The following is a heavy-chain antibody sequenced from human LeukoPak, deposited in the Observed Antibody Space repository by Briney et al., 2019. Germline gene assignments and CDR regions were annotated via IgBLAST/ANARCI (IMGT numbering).Heavy chain of an antibody. V-gene: IGHV1-18*01. D-gene: IGHD3-3*01. Sequence: ASVKVSCKASGYTFTSYGISWVRQAPGQGLEWMGWISAYNGNTNYAQKLQGRVTMTTDTSTSTAYMELRSLRSDDTAVYYCARGPVLRFLEWFRFDPWGQGTLVTVSS. CDR2: ISAYNGNT. CDR3: ARGPVLRFLEWFRFDP. CDR1: GYTFTSYG. J-gene: IGHJ5*02.